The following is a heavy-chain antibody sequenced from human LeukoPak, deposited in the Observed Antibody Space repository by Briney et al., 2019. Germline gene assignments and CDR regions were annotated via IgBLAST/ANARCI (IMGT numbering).Heavy chain of an antibody. V-gene: IGHV3-23*01. CDR1: GFTFSNYA. CDR3: AKVGVVVTAANYYFDY. D-gene: IGHD2-2*01. CDR2: ISGSGGST. Sequence: GGSLRLSCVASGFTFSNYAMSWVRQAPGKGLEWVSAISGSGGSTYYADSVKGRFTISRDNSKNTLYLQMNSLRAEDTAVYYCAKVGVVVTAANYYFDYWGQGTLVTVSS. J-gene: IGHJ4*02.